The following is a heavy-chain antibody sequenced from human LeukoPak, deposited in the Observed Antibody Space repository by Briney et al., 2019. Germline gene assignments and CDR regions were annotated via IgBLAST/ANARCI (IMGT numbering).Heavy chain of an antibody. CDR2: ISGSGGST. Sequence: GESLRHSCAASGFTFSSYAISWVGPAPGKGLEWVSAISGSGGSTYYADSVKGRFTISRDNSKNTLYLQMNSLRGEDTAVYYCAKYPWDSSGCYIDYWGQGTLVTVSS. J-gene: IGHJ4*02. CDR1: GFTFSSYA. V-gene: IGHV3-23*01. D-gene: IGHD6-19*01. CDR3: AKYPWDSSGCYIDY.